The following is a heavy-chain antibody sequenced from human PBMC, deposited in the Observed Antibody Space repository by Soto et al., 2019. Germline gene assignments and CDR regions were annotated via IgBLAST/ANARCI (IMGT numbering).Heavy chain of an antibody. CDR3: ARLAGAGYNTLGY. V-gene: IGHV1-18*01. D-gene: IGHD6-13*01. Sequence: QVQLVQSGTEVKKPGASVKVSCKASGYTFTNYGISWVRQAPGQGLEWMGSISGYNGNTNYAQKLQGRVTMTTDTAKSTAYMGLRSLRSDDTAVYYCARLAGAGYNTLGYWGQGTLVTVSS. J-gene: IGHJ4*02. CDR2: ISGYNGNT. CDR1: GYTFTNYG.